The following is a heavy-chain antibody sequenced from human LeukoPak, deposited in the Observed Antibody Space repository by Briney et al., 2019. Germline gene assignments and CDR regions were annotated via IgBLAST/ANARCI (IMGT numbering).Heavy chain of an antibody. Sequence: SETLSLTCTVSGGSISSYYWSWIRQPAGKGLEWIGRIYTSGSTNYNPSLKSRVTMSVDTSKNQFSLKLSSVTAADTAVYYCAREKGGRWSIAAASSVSQWSIAARRGAFDIWGQGTMVTVSS. V-gene: IGHV4-4*07. D-gene: IGHD6-6*01. CDR3: AREKGGRWSIAAASSVSQWSIAARRGAFDI. CDR1: GGSISSYY. CDR2: IYTSGST. J-gene: IGHJ3*02.